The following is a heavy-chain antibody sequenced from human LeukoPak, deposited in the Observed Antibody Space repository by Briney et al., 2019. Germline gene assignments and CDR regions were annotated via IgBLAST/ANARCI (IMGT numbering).Heavy chain of an antibody. CDR3: ARDLSSTSDY. D-gene: IGHD2-2*01. V-gene: IGHV1-2*02. CDR2: INPNSGGT. Sequence: GASVKVSCKASGYPFIGNYIHWVRQAPGQGLEWMGWINPNSGGTNYAQKFQGRVTMTRDTSISTAYMELSRLRSDDTAVYYCARDLSSTSDYWGQGTLVTVSS. CDR1: GYPFIGNY. J-gene: IGHJ4*02.